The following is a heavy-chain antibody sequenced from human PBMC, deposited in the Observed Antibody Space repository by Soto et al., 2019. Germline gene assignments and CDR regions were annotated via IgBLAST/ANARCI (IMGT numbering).Heavy chain of an antibody. CDR1: GDSISTYY. CDR2: LYYDRSA. Sequence: QVQLQESGPGLVKPAETLSLTCAVSGDSISTYYRMLIRQPPGKGLASIGYLYYDRSANYNPSLQSRVTLSVDTSTNQCSLTLSSMTAADTAVYYCALRSMAVVPEYWGQGTLVTVSS. CDR3: ALRSMAVVPEY. J-gene: IGHJ4*02. V-gene: IGHV4-59*01. D-gene: IGHD3-22*01.